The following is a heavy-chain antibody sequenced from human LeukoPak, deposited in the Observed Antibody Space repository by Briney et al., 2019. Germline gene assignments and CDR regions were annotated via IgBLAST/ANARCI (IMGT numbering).Heavy chain of an antibody. CDR2: VNLQGST. Sequence: SGTLSLTCGVSGGSITNTNYWTWVRQPPGKGLEWIGEVNLQGSTNYNPSLMGRVAISVDTSENHVSLQLTSVTAADTAVYYCAREGGPYRPLDYSGQGTLVTVSS. V-gene: IGHV4-4*02. J-gene: IGHJ4*02. CDR3: AREGGPYRPLDY. CDR1: GGSITNTNY.